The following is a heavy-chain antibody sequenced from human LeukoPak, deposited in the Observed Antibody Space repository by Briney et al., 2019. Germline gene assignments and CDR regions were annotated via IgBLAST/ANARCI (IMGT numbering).Heavy chain of an antibody. CDR2: IYYSGST. J-gene: IGHJ5*02. D-gene: IGHD3-10*01. V-gene: IGHV4-39*01. CDR3: ARPYGSGSYYKRRRDGYNWFDP. CDR1: GGSISSSSYY. Sequence: PSETLSLTCTVSGGSISSSSYYWGWIRQPPGKGLEWIGSIYYSGSTYYNPSLKSRVTISVDTSKNQFSLKLSSVTAADTAVNYCARPYGSGSYYKRRRDGYNWFDPWGQGTLVTVSS.